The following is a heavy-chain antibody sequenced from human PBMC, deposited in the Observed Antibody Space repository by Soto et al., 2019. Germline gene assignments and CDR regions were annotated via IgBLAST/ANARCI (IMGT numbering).Heavy chain of an antibody. CDR2: INHSEST. Sequence: QVQLQQWGAGLLKPSETLSLTCAVYGGSFSGYYWSWIRQPPGKGLEWIGEINHSESTNYNPSLKSRVTISVDTSKNQFSLKLSSVTAADTAVYYCARVVVQAGFDYWGQGTLVTVSS. CDR1: GGSFSGYY. V-gene: IGHV4-34*01. D-gene: IGHD2-15*01. J-gene: IGHJ4*02. CDR3: ARVVVQAGFDY.